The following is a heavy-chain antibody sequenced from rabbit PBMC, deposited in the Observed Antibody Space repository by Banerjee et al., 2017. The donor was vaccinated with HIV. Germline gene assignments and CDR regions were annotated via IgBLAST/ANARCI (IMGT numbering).Heavy chain of an antibody. CDR2: INEGSGGT. J-gene: IGHJ3*01. Sequence: APGKGLEWIGCINEGSGGTWYASWAKGRFTISKTSSTTVTLQMTSLTAADTATYFCARSSGWTRLDLWGPGTLVTVS. D-gene: IGHD4-1*01. V-gene: IGHV1S40*01. CDR3: ARSSGWTRLDL.